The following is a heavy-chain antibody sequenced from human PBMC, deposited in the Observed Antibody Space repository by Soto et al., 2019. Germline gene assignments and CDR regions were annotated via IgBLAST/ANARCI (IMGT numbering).Heavy chain of an antibody. V-gene: IGHV4-34*01. CDR2: INHSGST. J-gene: IGHJ5*02. Sequence: PSETLSLTCGVYGGSFSGYYWSWIRHRPGKGLEWIGEINHSGSTNYNPSLKSRVTISVDTSKNQFSLKLSSVTAADTAVYYCAREEHSSSSQLVWFDPWGQGTLVTVSS. CDR1: GGSFSGYY. D-gene: IGHD6-6*01. CDR3: AREEHSSSSQLVWFDP.